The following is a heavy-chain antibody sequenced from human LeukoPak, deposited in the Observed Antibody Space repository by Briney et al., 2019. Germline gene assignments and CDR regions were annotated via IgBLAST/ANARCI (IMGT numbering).Heavy chain of an antibody. CDR3: ARDPGSGYEEHFDY. CDR1: GYTFTDYY. Sequence: GASVKVSCKASGYTFTDYYIHWVRQAPGQGLKWMGWINPNSGATNHAQKSHGRVTMTRDTSISTAYMELSRLTSDDTAVYYCARDPGSGYEEHFDYWGQGTLVTVSS. D-gene: IGHD5-12*01. J-gene: IGHJ4*02. V-gene: IGHV1-2*02. CDR2: INPNSGAT.